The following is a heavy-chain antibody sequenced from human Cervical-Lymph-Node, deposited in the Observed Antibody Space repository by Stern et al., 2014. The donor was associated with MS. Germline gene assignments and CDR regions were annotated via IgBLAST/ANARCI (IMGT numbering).Heavy chain of an antibody. V-gene: IGHV4-31*03. CDR1: GGSIISGDFY. CDR2: IYYSGST. J-gene: IGHJ5*02. Sequence: QVQLQESGPGLVKPSQTLSLTCTVSGGSIISGDFYWSWIRQLPGKGLEWIGYIYYSGSTYYNPSLNSRVTISVDTANNQFSLKLSSVTAADTAVYYCARRAGGSDNYSDPWGQGTLVTVSS. CDR3: ARRAGGSDNYSDP. D-gene: IGHD4/OR15-4a*01.